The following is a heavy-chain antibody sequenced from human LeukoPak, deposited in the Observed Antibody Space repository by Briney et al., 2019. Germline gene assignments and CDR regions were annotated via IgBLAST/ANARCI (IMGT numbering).Heavy chain of an antibody. CDR3: AKDRMGSYYYYYGMDV. D-gene: IGHD1-26*01. V-gene: IGHV3-23*01. CDR1: GFTFSSYA. J-gene: IGHJ6*02. Sequence: GGSLRLSCAASGFTFSSYAMSWVRQAPGKGLEWVSAISGSGGSTYYADSVKGRFTISRDNSKNTLYLQMNSLRAKDTAVYYCAKDRMGSYYYYYGMDVWGQGTTVTVSS. CDR2: ISGSGGST.